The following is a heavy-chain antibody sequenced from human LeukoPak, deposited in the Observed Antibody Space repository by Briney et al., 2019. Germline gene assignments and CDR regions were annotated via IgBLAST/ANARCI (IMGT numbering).Heavy chain of an antibody. CDR3: AKRVRAARPAY. Sequence: GGSLRLSCAASGFTFSSYGMHWVRQAPGKGLEWVAVISYDGSNKYYADSVKGRFTISRDNSKNTLYLQMNSLRAEDTAVYYCAKRVRAARPAYWGQGTLVTVSS. CDR2: ISYDGSNK. D-gene: IGHD6-6*01. J-gene: IGHJ4*02. V-gene: IGHV3-30*18. CDR1: GFTFSSYG.